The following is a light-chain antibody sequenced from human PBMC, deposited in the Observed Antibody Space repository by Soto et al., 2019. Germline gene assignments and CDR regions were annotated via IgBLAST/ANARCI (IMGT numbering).Light chain of an antibody. V-gene: IGLV1-40*01. CDR3: QSYDSSLSGWV. CDR1: SSKIGTGYD. J-gene: IGLJ3*02. Sequence: QSVLTQPPSVSGAPGQRVTISCTGSSSKIGTGYDVHWYQQLPGTAPKLLIYGNNNRPSGVPDRFSGSKSGTSASLAITGLQAEDEADYYCQSYDSSLSGWVFGGGTKLTV. CDR2: GNN.